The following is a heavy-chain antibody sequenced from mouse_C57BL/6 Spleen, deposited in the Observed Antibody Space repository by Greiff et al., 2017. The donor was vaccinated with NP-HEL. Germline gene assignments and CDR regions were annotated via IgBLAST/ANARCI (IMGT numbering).Heavy chain of an antibody. J-gene: IGHJ2*01. CDR2: IYPGSGST. V-gene: IGHV1-55*01. Sequence: QVHVKQPGAELVKPGASVKMSCKASGYTFTSYWITWVKQRPGQGLEWIGDIYPGSGSTNYNEKFKSKATLTVDTSSSTAYMQLSSLTSEDSAVYYCARRYYSNYDFDYWGQGTTLTVSS. D-gene: IGHD2-5*01. CDR1: GYTFTSYW. CDR3: ARRYYSNYDFDY.